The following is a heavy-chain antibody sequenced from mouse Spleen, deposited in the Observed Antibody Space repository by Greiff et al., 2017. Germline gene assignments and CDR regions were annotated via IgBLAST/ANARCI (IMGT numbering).Heavy chain of an antibody. V-gene: IGHV5-9*02. J-gene: IGHJ3*01. CDR1: GFAFSSYD. D-gene: IGHD2-14*01. CDR2: ISSGGSYT. Sequence: EVKLMESGGGLVKPGGSLKLSCAASGFAFSSYDMSWVRQTPEKRLEWVATISSGGSYTYYPDSVKGRLTISRDNARNTLYLQMSSLRSEDTALYYCASPDRYHDEFAYWGQGTLVTVSA. CDR3: ASPDRYHDEFAY.